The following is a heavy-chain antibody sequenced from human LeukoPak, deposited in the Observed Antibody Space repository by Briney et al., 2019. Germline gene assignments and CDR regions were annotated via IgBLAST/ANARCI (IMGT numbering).Heavy chain of an antibody. D-gene: IGHD5-18*01. CDR3: AKESPRDTAMDYYFDY. V-gene: IGHV3-23*01. Sequence: PGGSLRLSCAVSGFTFSGYAMSWVRQAPGKGLEWVSTISGSGDYTYYADSVKGRFSISRDNSKNTLHLQMNSLRAEDTAVYYCAKESPRDTAMDYYFDYWGQGTLVTVSS. CDR2: ISGSGDYT. J-gene: IGHJ4*02. CDR1: GFTFSGYA.